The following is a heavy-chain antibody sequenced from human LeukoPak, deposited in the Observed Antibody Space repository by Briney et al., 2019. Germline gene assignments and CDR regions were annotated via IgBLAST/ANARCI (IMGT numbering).Heavy chain of an antibody. J-gene: IGHJ6*02. CDR1: GFTFTSHE. V-gene: IGHV3-48*01. CDR2: ITSTSTT. Sequence: GGSLRLSCAASGFTFTSHEMNWVRQAPGKGLEWVSYITSTSTTYYADSVKGRFTISRDNSKNTLYLQMNSLRAEDTAVYYCAKGGDGHNLEYYYYGMDVWGQGTTVTVSS. CDR3: AKGGDGHNLEYYYYGMDV. D-gene: IGHD5-24*01.